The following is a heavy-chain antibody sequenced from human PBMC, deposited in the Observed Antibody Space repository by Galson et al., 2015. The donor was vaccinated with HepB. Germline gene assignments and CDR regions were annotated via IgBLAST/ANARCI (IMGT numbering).Heavy chain of an antibody. J-gene: IGHJ6*02. CDR2: MNPNSGNT. CDR3: ARGFESLYFDWFDTHYYYYGMDV. D-gene: IGHD3-9*01. Sequence: SVKVSCKASGSTFTCYDINWVRQATGQGLEWMGWMNPNSGNTGYAQKFQGRVTMTRNTSISTAYMELSSLRSEDTAVYYCARGFESLYFDWFDTHYYYYGMDVWGQGTTVTVSS. CDR1: GSTFTCYD. V-gene: IGHV1-8*01.